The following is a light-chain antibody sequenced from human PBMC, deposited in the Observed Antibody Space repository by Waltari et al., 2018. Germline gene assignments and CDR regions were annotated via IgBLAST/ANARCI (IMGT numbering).Light chain of an antibody. Sequence: QSALTKPASVLGFPGQSTPISSTGTSSAVGGYNIVSWYQQHPGKAPNLMIYEGSIRPSGVSYRFSGSKSGNTASLTISGLQAEDEADYYCSSYRGSDNSVVFGGGTKLTVL. CDR2: EGS. V-gene: IGLV2-14*01. CDR3: SSYRGSDNSVV. CDR1: SSAVGGYNI. J-gene: IGLJ2*01.